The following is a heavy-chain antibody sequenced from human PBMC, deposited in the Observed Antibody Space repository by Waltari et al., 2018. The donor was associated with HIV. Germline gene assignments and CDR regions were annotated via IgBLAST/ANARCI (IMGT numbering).Heavy chain of an antibody. CDR3: ARDLSGYFDL. J-gene: IGHJ2*01. CDR1: GGYISSSSYD. Sequence: QLQLQESGPGLVKPSETLSITCTGSGGYISSSSYDWGWIRQPPGNGLACIVMIYYSWSTYYNPSLKSRVTISVDTSKSLFSLKLSSVTAADTAVYYCARDLSGYFDLWGRGTLVTVSS. CDR2: IYYSWST. V-gene: IGHV4-39*07.